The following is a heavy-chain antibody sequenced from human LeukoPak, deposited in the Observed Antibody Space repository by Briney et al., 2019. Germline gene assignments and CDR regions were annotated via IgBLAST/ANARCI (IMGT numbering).Heavy chain of an antibody. J-gene: IGHJ4*02. D-gene: IGHD3-3*01. V-gene: IGHV1-69*05. CDR3: ARSLARFLEWPHFDY. CDR2: IIPIFGTA. CDR1: GGTFSSYA. Sequence: SVKVSCKASGGTFSSYAISWVRQAPGQGLEWMGGIIPIFGTANYAQKFQGRVTITTDESTSTAYMELSSLRSEDTAVYYCARSLARFLEWPHFDYWGQGTLVTVSS.